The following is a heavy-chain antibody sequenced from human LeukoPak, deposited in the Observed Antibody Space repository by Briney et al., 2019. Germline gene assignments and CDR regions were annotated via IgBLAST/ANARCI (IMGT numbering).Heavy chain of an antibody. Sequence: MASETLSLTCTVSGGSISSYYWSWIRRPPGKGLEWIGYIYNSGSTNYNPSLKSRVTISVDTSKNQFSLKLSSVTAADTAVYYCTRGSIAYYYMDVWGKGTTVTISS. CDR2: IYNSGST. D-gene: IGHD3-22*01. J-gene: IGHJ6*03. CDR1: GGSISSYY. V-gene: IGHV4-59*01. CDR3: TRGSIAYYYMDV.